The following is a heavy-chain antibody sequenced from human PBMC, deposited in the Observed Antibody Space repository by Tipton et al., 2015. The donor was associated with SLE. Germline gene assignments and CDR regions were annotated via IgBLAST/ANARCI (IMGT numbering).Heavy chain of an antibody. Sequence: TLSLTCTVSGGSISSSSYYWGWIRQPPGKGLEWIANIYYSGSTFYNPSLKSRVSISVDTSKNQFSLRLSSVTAADTAVYYCARRSSSPGVYFDYWGQGTLVTVSS. CDR1: GGSISSSSYY. D-gene: IGHD6-6*01. V-gene: IGHV4-39*07. CDR2: IYYSGST. J-gene: IGHJ4*02. CDR3: ARRSSSPGVYFDY.